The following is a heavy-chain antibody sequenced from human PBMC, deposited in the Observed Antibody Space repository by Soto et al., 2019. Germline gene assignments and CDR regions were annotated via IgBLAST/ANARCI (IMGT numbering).Heavy chain of an antibody. J-gene: IGHJ2*01. CDR2: ISAYNANT. Sequence: QVHLVQSGAEVKKPGASVKVSCKASGYTLTRYGITWVRQAPGQGLEWMGSISAYNANTNYAQNLQGRLTMTTDTSTRTAYMELRSLTSDDTAVYYCASEVLRYFDLWGRGPLVSVSS. CDR3: ASEVLRYFDL. D-gene: IGHD1-20*01. CDR1: GYTLTRYG. V-gene: IGHV1-18*01.